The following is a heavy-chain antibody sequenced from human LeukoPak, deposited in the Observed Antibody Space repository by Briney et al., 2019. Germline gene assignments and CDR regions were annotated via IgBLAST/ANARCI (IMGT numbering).Heavy chain of an antibody. D-gene: IGHD1-14*01. CDR2: IYYSGST. CDR3: ARNPYYYYYYMDV. CDR1: GGSIRGYY. V-gene: IGHV4-59*01. J-gene: IGHJ6*03. Sequence: SETLSLTCNVSGGSIRGYYWSWIRQPPGKGLEWIGYIYYSGSTNYNPSLKSRVTISVDTSKNQFSLRLSSVTAADTAVYYCARNPYYYYYYMDVWGKGTTVTVS.